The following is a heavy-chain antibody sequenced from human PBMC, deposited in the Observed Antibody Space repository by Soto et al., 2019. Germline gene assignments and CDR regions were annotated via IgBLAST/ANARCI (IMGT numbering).Heavy chain of an antibody. V-gene: IGHV3-33*01. Sequence: GGSLRLSYAASGFTFSSYGMHWVRQAPGKGLEWVAVIWYDGSNKYYADSVKCRFTISRDNSKNTLYLQMNSLRAEDTAVYYCARDVLGELSGWFDPWGQGTLVTVSS. D-gene: IGHD3-10*01. J-gene: IGHJ5*02. CDR3: ARDVLGELSGWFDP. CDR1: GFTFSSYG. CDR2: IWYDGSNK.